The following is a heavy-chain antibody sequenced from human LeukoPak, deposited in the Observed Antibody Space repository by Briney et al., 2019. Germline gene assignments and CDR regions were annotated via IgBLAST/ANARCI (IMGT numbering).Heavy chain of an antibody. CDR3: TRKLRLDEH. CDR2: IDPESGYT. J-gene: IGHJ4*02. D-gene: IGHD1-7*01. V-gene: IGHV1-8*01. CDR1: GYTFITSD. Sequence: ASVKVSFKASGYTFITSDINWVRQASGQGLEWMGYIDPESGYTTYAQKFQGRVTMTRDTSTSTAYMELSSLTPDDTAIYYCTRKLRLDEHWGQGTLVAVSS.